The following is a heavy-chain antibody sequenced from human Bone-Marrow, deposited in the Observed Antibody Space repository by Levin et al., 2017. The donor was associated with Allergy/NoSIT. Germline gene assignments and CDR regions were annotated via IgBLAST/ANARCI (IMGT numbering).Heavy chain of an antibody. CDR2: ISSDGTNT. Sequence: PGGSLRLSCAASGFTFSSYWMHWVRQAPGKGLVWVSRISSDGTNTGDADTVRGRFTISRDNAKNTLYLQMNSLRAEDTAIYYCARPTAGTSASGSYLYWGQGTLVTVSS. V-gene: IGHV3-74*01. J-gene: IGHJ4*02. D-gene: IGHD3-10*01. CDR1: GFTFSSYW. CDR3: ARPTAGTSASGSYLY.